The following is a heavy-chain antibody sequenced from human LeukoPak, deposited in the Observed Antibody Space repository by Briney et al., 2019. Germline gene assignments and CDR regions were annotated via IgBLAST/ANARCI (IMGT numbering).Heavy chain of an antibody. Sequence: RSSETLSLTCTVSCGSICSGDYYWTWIRQHPGKGLEWIGYIHYSGSTYYNPSLKSRLTISVDTSKNQFSLKVSSVTAADTAVYYCARAKYNSGWYLDYWGQGTLVTVSS. V-gene: IGHV4-31*03. CDR3: ARAKYNSGWYLDY. D-gene: IGHD6-19*01. CDR1: CGSICSGDYY. J-gene: IGHJ4*02. CDR2: IHYSGST.